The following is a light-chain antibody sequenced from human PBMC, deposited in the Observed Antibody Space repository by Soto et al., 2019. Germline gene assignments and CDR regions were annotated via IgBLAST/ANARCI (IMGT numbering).Light chain of an antibody. V-gene: IGKV3-20*01. CDR1: QSVSSSF. CDR2: VAS. CDR3: QQYDSSPWT. Sequence: EIGLTQSPGTLSLSPGERATLSCRASQSVSSSFLAWYQQKPGQAPRLLIYVASSRATGIPDRFSGSGSGTDFTLTISRLAPEDFAVYYCQQYDSSPWTFGQGTKVEIK. J-gene: IGKJ1*01.